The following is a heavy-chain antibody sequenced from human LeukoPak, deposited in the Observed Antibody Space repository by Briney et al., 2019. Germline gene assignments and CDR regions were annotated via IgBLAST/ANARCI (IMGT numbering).Heavy chain of an antibody. CDR1: GFTFSNYW. Sequence: GGSLRLSCAASGFTFSNYWMHWVRQAPGRGLVWVSRIHSDGSSTSYADSVKGRFTISRDNAKNTLYLQMNSLTAEDTAVYYRARDAWMASTPLDYWGQGTLVTVSS. CDR2: IHSDGSST. V-gene: IGHV3-74*01. CDR3: ARDAWMASTPLDY. D-gene: IGHD5-24*01. J-gene: IGHJ4*02.